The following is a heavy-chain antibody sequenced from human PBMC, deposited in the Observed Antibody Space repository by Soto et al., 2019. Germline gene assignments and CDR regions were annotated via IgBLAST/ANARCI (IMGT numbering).Heavy chain of an antibody. Sequence: QVQLVQSGAEVQKPGSSVKVSCKASGGTFTSYTISWVRPAPGQGLEWMGRVIPILDIANYAQKFQGRVTITADKSKSTAYLELSSLRSEDTAVYYCARPGYCSSTSCYENYMDVWGKGTTVTVSS. CDR2: VIPILDIA. CDR3: ARPGYCSSTSCYENYMDV. J-gene: IGHJ6*03. V-gene: IGHV1-69*02. CDR1: GGTFTSYT. D-gene: IGHD2-2*01.